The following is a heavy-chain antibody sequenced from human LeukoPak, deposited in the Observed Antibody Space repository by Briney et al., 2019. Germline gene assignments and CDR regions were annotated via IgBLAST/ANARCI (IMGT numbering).Heavy chain of an antibody. CDR2: IYYSGST. D-gene: IGHD4-23*01. Sequence: SETLSLTCAVYGGSFSGYYWSWIRQPPGKGLEWIGYIYYSGSTYYNPSLKSRVTISVDTSKNQFSLKLSSVTAADTAVYYCARDYGGNVDYWGQGTLVTVSS. J-gene: IGHJ4*02. V-gene: IGHV4-34*09. CDR3: ARDYGGNVDY. CDR1: GGSFSGYY.